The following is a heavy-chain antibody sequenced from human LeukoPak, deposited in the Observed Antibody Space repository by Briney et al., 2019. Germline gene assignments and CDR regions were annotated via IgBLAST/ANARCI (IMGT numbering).Heavy chain of an antibody. CDR3: ATSQLLWFGELDS. CDR2: ISYDGSNR. V-gene: IGHV3-30*03. Sequence: GRSLRLSCAASGFTFSSYGMHWVRHAPGKGLEWVTLISYDGSNRYYADSVKGRFTVSRDNSKNMLYLQINSLRTEDTAVYYCATSQLLWFGELDSWGQGTLVTVSS. J-gene: IGHJ5*01. D-gene: IGHD3-10*01. CDR1: GFTFSSYG.